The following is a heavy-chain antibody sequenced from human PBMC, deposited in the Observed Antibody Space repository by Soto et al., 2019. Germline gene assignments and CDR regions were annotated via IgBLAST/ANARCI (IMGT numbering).Heavy chain of an antibody. CDR2: IYHSGST. CDR1: GGSISSGGYS. CDR3: ASRRDGYNHYGY. V-gene: IGHV4-30-2*01. Sequence: QLQLQESGSGLVKPSQTLSLTCAVSGGSISSGGYSWSWIRQPPGKGLEWIGYIYHSGSTYYNPSPKSRVNISGDRSKDQFSRKLSSGTAADTAGYYCASRRDGYNHYGYWGQGTLGTGSP. D-gene: IGHD4-4*01. J-gene: IGHJ4*02.